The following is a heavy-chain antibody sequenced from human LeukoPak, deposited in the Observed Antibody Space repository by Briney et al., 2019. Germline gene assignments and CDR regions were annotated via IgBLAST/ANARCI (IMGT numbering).Heavy chain of an antibody. CDR1: GFTFSSYG. CDR3: ARGALFGVVITRDNWFDP. D-gene: IGHD3-3*01. V-gene: IGHV3-30*03. CDR2: ISYDGSNK. Sequence: GGSLRLSFAASGFTFSSYGMHWVRQAPGKGLEWVAVISYDGSNKYYVDSVKGRFTISRDNSKNTLYLQMNSLRAEDTAVYYCARGALFGVVITRDNWFDPWGQGTLVTVSS. J-gene: IGHJ5*02.